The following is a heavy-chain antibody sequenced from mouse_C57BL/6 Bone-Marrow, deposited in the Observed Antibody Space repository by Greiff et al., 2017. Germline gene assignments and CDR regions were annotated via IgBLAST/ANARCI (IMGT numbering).Heavy chain of an antibody. V-gene: IGHV1-69*01. CDR3: ARRGYSGSSSYYYAMDY. J-gene: IGHJ4*01. CDR1: GYTFTSYW. CDR2: IDPSDSYT. Sequence: QVQLQQPGAELVMPGASVKLSCKASGYTFTSYWMHWVKQRPGQGLEWIGEIDPSDSYTTYNQKFKGKATLTVDKSSSTAYLQLSSLTSEDSAVSYCARRGYSGSSSYYYAMDYWGQGTSVTVSS. D-gene: IGHD1-1*01.